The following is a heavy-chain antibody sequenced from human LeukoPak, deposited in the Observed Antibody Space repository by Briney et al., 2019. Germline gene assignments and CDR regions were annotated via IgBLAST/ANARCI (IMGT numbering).Heavy chain of an antibody. CDR2: IGDSGRST. D-gene: IGHD4-17*01. CDR1: GFTFSNYG. V-gene: IGHV3-23*01. Sequence: GGSLRLSCAASGFTFSNYGMNWVRQTPGKGLEWVSGIGDSGRSTYYADSVKGRFTISRDNSKNTLYLQMNSLRAEDTAVYYCAKGGSLTTVTHFDYWGQGTLVTVSS. CDR3: AKGGSLTTVTHFDY. J-gene: IGHJ4*02.